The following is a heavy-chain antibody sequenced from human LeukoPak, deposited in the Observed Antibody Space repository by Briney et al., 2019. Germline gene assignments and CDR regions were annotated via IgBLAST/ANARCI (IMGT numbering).Heavy chain of an antibody. CDR3: ARVTGYIVEDYFDY. Sequence: SETLSLTCTVSGGSISSYYWSWIRQPPGKGLEWIGYIYYSGSTNYNPSLNSRVTISVDTSKNQFSLRLSSVTAADTAVYYCARVTGYIVEDYFDYWGQGTLVTVSS. CDR2: IYYSGST. J-gene: IGHJ4*02. V-gene: IGHV4-59*01. D-gene: IGHD3-22*01. CDR1: GGSISSYY.